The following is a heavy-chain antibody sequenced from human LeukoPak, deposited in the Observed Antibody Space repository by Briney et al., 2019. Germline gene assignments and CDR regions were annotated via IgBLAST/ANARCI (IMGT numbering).Heavy chain of an antibody. CDR2: ISYDGSNK. Sequence: GRSLRRSCAASGFTFSSYGMHWVRQAPGKGLEGVAVISYDGSNKYYADSVKGRFTISRDNSKNTLYLQMNSLRAEDTAVYYCAKANSSGWFYYYYYGMDVWGQGTTVTVSS. D-gene: IGHD6-19*01. J-gene: IGHJ6*02. V-gene: IGHV3-30*18. CDR3: AKANSSGWFYYYYYGMDV. CDR1: GFTFSSYG.